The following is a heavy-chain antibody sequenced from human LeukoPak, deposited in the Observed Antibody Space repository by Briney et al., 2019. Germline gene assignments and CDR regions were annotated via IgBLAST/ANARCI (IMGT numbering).Heavy chain of an antibody. CDR3: AREPITIFGVVKKDYYYGMDV. Sequence: ASVTVSCKASGYTFTSYGISWVRQAPGQGLEWMGWISAYNGNTNYAQKLQGRVTMTTDTSTSTAYMELRSLRSDDTAVYYCAREPITIFGVVKKDYYYGMDVWGQGTTVTVSS. CDR2: ISAYNGNT. V-gene: IGHV1-18*01. J-gene: IGHJ6*02. CDR1: GYTFTSYG. D-gene: IGHD3-3*01.